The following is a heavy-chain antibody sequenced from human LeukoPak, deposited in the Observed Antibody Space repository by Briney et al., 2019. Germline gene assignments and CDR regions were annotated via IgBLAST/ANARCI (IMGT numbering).Heavy chain of an antibody. V-gene: IGHV1-3*04. D-gene: IGHD3-10*01. CDR1: GYTFTYYA. Sequence: GASVKVSCKASGYTFTYYAMHWVRQSPGQRLEWIGWINTGNGNTKYSQQFQGRVTITRDTSASTAYMELSSLRSEGTAVYYCARGHGSYYYYMDVWGKGTPVTVSS. J-gene: IGHJ6*03. CDR3: ARGHGSYYYYMDV. CDR2: INTGNGNT.